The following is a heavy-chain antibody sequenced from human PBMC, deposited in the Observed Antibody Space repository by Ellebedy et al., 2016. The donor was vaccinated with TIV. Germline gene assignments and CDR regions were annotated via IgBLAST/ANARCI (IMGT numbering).Heavy chain of an antibody. CDR1: GFSVSNNY. D-gene: IGHD6-19*01. J-gene: IGHJ4*02. CDR2: IYSDGST. V-gene: IGHV3-66*01. Sequence: GESLKISCAASGFSVSNNYMSWVRQAPGKGLEWVSIIYSDGSTYYADSVKGRFTISRDNSKNTLYLQMKSLRADDTAIYYCARAIRLSSDCHFDFWGQGTLVTVSS. CDR3: ARAIRLSSDCHFDF.